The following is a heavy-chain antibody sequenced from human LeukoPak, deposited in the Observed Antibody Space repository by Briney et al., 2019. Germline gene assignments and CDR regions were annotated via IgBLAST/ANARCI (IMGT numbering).Heavy chain of an antibody. CDR1: GFSISNDW. V-gene: IGHV3-7*01. Sequence: AGGCLRLSCAAAGFSISNDWMSWVRQGPGEGLEWVASINTDGSAERYVDSVKGRFTISRDNAKTSMYLQMNSLRAEDTALFYCTRLFGGVTTFAYWGQGTLVTVSS. CDR2: INTDGSAE. CDR3: TRLFGGVTTFAY. D-gene: IGHD4-17*01. J-gene: IGHJ4*02.